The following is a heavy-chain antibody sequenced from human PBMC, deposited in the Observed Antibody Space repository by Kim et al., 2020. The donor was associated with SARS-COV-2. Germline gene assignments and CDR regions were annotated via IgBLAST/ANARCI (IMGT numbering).Heavy chain of an antibody. CDR2: IYYSGST. J-gene: IGHJ4*02. V-gene: IGHV4-31*03. CDR1: GGSISSGGYY. Sequence: SETLSLTCTVSGGSISSGGYYWSWIRQHPGKGLEWIGYIYYSGSTYYNPSLKSRVTISVDTSKNQFSLKLSSVTAADTAVYYCASSRKVRGVIKYYFDYWGQGTLVTVSS. CDR3: ASSRKVRGVIKYYFDY. D-gene: IGHD3-10*01.